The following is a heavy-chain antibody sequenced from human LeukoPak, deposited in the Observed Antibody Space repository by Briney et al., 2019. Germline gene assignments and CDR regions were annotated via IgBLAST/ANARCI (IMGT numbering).Heavy chain of an antibody. J-gene: IGHJ4*02. CDR3: AIGNSGSYYF. Sequence: ASVKVSCKASGGTFSSYAISCVRQAPGQGLEWMGGIIPIFGTANYAQKFQGRVTITTDESTSTAYMELSSLRSEDTAVYYCAIGNSGSYYFWGQGTLVTVSS. CDR1: GGTFSSYA. CDR2: IIPIFGTA. V-gene: IGHV1-69*05. D-gene: IGHD1-26*01.